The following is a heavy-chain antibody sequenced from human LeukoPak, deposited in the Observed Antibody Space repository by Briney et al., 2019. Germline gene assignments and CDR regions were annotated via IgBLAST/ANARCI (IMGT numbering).Heavy chain of an antibody. CDR3: ARVYYSSSYDYWYFDL. CDR2: MYYSGST. CDR1: GGSVSSYY. J-gene: IGHJ2*01. Sequence: SETLSLTCTVSGGSVSSYYWSWIRQPPGKGLEWIGYMYYSGSTNYNPSLKSRVTISIDTSKNQFSLKLNSVTAADTAVYYCARVYYSSSYDYWYFDLWGRGTLVTVSS. V-gene: IGHV4-59*02. D-gene: IGHD6-13*01.